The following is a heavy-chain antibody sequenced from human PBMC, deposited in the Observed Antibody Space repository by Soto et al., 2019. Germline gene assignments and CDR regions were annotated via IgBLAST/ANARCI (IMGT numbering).Heavy chain of an antibody. CDR3: ARDQGGVRGIIIMCFDY. D-gene: IGHD3-10*01. CDR1: GFTIGSYS. Sequence: VRLSCAASGFTIGSYSMHWVRQTPGKGLEWVALISYDGSSEFYADSVKGRFTISRDNSKNTLYLQMNSLRPEDTAVYYCARDQGGVRGIIIMCFDYWGQGTLVTVSS. J-gene: IGHJ4*02. V-gene: IGHV3-30-3*01. CDR2: ISYDGSSE.